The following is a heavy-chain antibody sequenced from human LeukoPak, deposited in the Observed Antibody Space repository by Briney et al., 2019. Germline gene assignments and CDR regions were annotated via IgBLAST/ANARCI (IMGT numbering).Heavy chain of an antibody. CDR2: INHSGST. CDR3: ARKLPVSSSWYRFSRNFDY. CDR1: GGSFSGYY. V-gene: IGHV4-34*01. Sequence: SETLSLTCAVYGGSFSGYYWSWIRQPPGKGLEWIGEINHSGSTNYNPSLKSRVTISVDTSKNQFSLKLSSVTAADTAVYYCARKLPVSSSWYRFSRNFDYWGQGTLVTVSS. J-gene: IGHJ4*02. D-gene: IGHD6-13*01.